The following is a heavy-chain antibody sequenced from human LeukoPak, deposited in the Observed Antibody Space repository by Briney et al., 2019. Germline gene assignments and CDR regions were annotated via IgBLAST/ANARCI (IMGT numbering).Heavy chain of an antibody. V-gene: IGHV4-30-4*01. CDR3: AREIVVVPAAIRGNWFDP. D-gene: IGHD2-2*02. Sequence: SETLSLTCAVYGGSFSGYYWSWIRQPPGKGLEWIGYIYYSGSTYYNPSLKSRVTISVDTSKNHFSLKLSSVTAADTAVYYCAREIVVVPAAIRGNWFDPWGQGTLVTVSS. CDR2: IYYSGST. CDR1: GGSFSGYY. J-gene: IGHJ5*02.